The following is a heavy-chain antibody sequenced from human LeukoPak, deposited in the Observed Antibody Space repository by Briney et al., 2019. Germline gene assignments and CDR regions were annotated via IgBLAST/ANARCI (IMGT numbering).Heavy chain of an antibody. CDR2: ISGYNGNT. CDR3: ARDLCSSTSCYGSDY. V-gene: IGHV1-18*01. J-gene: IGHJ4*02. D-gene: IGHD2-2*01. CDR1: GYTFTSYG. Sequence: GASVKVSCKASGYTFTSYGISWVRQAPGQGLEWMGWISGYNGNTNYAQKLQGRVTMTTDTSTSTAYMELRSLRSDDTAVYYCARDLCSSTSCYGSDYWGQGTLATVSS.